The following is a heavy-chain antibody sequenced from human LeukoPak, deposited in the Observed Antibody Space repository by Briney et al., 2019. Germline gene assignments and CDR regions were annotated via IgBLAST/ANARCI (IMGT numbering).Heavy chain of an antibody. CDR2: ISSSGST. J-gene: IGHJ4*02. D-gene: IGHD4-17*01. V-gene: IGHV4-61*02. CDR1: GDSISSGDYY. CDR3: ARGPTVTTSPFDY. Sequence: SETLSLTCTVSGDSISSGDYYWSWIRQPAGKGLEWIGRISSSGSTNYNPSLKSRVTISVDTSKNQFSVKLSSVTAADTAVYYCARGPTVTTSPFDYWGQGTLVTVSS.